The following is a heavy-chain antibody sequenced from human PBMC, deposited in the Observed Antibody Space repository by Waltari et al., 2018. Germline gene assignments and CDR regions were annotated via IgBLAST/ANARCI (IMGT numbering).Heavy chain of an antibody. V-gene: IGHV4-59*08. CDR3: ARRAVTSAVITGENWFDP. Sequence: QVQMQASGPGLVNPSETLSLICTVSGDSSSRYSWNWIRQSPGQGLEWLGYIYDNGNTKYNPSLESRLTMSIDTSRRQFSLNLNSVTAADTAVYYCARRAVTSAVITGENWFDPWGQGTLVTVSS. J-gene: IGHJ5*02. CDR2: IYDNGNT. D-gene: IGHD3-16*01. CDR1: GDSSSRYS.